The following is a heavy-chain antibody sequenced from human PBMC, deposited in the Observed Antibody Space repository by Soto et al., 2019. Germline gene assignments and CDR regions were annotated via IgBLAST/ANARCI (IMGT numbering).Heavy chain of an antibody. D-gene: IGHD6-13*01. CDR1: GFTFSSYE. CDR2: ISSSGSTI. V-gene: IGHV3-48*03. J-gene: IGHJ5*02. CDR3: ARETHSSPFDP. Sequence: GGSVRLSCAASGFTFSSYEMNWVRQAPGKGLEWVSYISSSGSTIYYADSVKGRFTISRDNAKNSLYLQMNSLRAEDTAVYYCARETHSSPFDPWGQGTLATVSS.